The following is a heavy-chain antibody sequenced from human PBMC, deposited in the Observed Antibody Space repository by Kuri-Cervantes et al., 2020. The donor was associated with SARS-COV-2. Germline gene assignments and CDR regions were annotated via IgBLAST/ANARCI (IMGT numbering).Heavy chain of an antibody. CDR2: ISYDGSNK. D-gene: IGHD3-3*01. CDR3: ARDMEDFWSGYSTKDYYYYMDV. J-gene: IGHJ6*03. V-gene: IGHV3-30*03. CDR1: GFTFSSYG. Sequence: GESLKISCAASGFTFSSYGMHWVRQAPGKGLEWVAVISYDGSNKYYADSVKGRFTISRDNSKNTLYLQMNSLRAEDTAVYYCARDMEDFWSGYSTKDYYYYMDVWGKGTTVTVSS.